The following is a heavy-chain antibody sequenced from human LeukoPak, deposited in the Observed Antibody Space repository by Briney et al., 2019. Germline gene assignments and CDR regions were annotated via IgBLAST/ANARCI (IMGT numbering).Heavy chain of an antibody. J-gene: IGHJ6*02. Sequence: GGSLRLSCAASGFSFSTYNMNWVRQAPGKGLEWVSYISSSSSATNYADSVKGRFAISRDNAKNSLYLQMNSLRAEDTAVYYCARDRGYDNGYYYGMDVWGQGTTVTVSS. CDR2: ISSSSSAT. CDR3: ARDRGYDNGYYYGMDV. CDR1: GFSFSTYN. V-gene: IGHV3-21*05. D-gene: IGHD4/OR15-4a*01.